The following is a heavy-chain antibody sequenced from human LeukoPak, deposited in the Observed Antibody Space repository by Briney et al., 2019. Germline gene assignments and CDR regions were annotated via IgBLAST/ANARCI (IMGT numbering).Heavy chain of an antibody. V-gene: IGHV3-53*01. D-gene: IGHD3-22*01. CDR3: ARDRGSGYLDY. CDR1: GFTVSSNY. J-gene: IGHJ4*02. Sequence: PGGSLRLSCAASGFTVSSNYMSWVRQAPGKGLEWVSVIYSGGSTYYADSVRGRFTISRDNSKNTLYLQMNSLRAEDTAVYYCARDRGSGYLDYWGQGTLVTVSS. CDR2: IYSGGST.